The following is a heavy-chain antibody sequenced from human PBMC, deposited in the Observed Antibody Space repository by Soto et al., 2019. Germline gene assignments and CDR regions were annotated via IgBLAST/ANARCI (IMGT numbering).Heavy chain of an antibody. D-gene: IGHD3-3*01. J-gene: IGHJ6*02. CDR2: INPNSGGT. V-gene: IGHV1-2*04. CDR1: GYTFTGYY. CDR3: ARHSFIPSDSSTSLEYPTPNNYYYYGMDV. Sequence: ASVKVSCKASGYTFTGYYMHWVRQAPGQGLEWMGWINPNSGGTNYAQKFQGWVTMTRDTSISTAYMELSRLRSDDTAVYYCARHSFIPSDSSTSLEYPTPNNYYYYGMDVWGQGTTVTVSS.